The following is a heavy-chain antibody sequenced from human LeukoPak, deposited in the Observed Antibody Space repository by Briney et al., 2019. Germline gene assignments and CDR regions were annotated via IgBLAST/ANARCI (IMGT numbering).Heavy chain of an antibody. J-gene: IGHJ5*02. D-gene: IGHD6-19*01. CDR2: IYHSGST. Sequence: SETLSLTCTVSGYSISSGYYWGWIRQPPGKGLEWIGSIYHSGSTYYNPSLKSRVTISVDTSKNQFSLKLSSVTAADTAVYYCARVGAVAGTRWFDPWGQGTLVTVSS. V-gene: IGHV4-38-2*02. CDR3: ARVGAVAGTRWFDP. CDR1: GYSISSGYY.